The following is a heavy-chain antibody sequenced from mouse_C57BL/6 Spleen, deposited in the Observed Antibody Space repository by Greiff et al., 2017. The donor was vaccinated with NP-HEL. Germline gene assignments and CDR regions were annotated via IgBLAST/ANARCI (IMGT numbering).Heavy chain of an antibody. CDR2: ISYDGSN. V-gene: IGHV3-6*01. J-gene: IGHJ4*01. CDR1: GYSITSGYY. D-gene: IGHD4-1*02. CDR3: ARGATGTYAMDY. Sequence: VQLKESGPGLVKPSQSLSLTCSVTGYSITSGYYWNWIRQFPGNKLEWMGYISYDGSNNYNPSLKNRISITRDTSKNQFFLKLNSVTTEDTATYYCARGATGTYAMDYWGQGTSVTVSS.